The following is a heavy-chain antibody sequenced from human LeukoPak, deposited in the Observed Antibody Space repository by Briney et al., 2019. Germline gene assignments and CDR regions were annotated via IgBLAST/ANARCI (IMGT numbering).Heavy chain of an antibody. J-gene: IGHJ4*02. Sequence: GGSLRLSCAASGFTFSSYGMHWVRQAPGKGLEWVAVIWYDGSNKYYADSVKGRFTISRDNSKNTLYLQMNSLRAEDTAVYYCPKGSAAARPYYFDYWGQGILVTVSS. D-gene: IGHD6-13*01. CDR1: GFTFSSYG. V-gene: IGHV3-33*06. CDR3: PKGSAAARPYYFDY. CDR2: IWYDGSNK.